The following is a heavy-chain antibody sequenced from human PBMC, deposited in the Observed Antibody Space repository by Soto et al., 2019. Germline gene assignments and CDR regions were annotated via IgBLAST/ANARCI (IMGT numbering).Heavy chain of an antibody. CDR2: INSDGSST. D-gene: IGHD2-2*01. CDR3: AAHRYCSSTSCWDYFDY. Sequence: GGSLRLSCAASGFTFSSYWMHWVRQAPGKGLVWVSRINSDGSSTSYADSVKGRFTIFRDNAKNTLYLQMNSLRADDTAVYYCAAHRYCSSTSCWDYFDYWGQGTLVTVSS. J-gene: IGHJ4*02. V-gene: IGHV3-74*01. CDR1: GFTFSSYW.